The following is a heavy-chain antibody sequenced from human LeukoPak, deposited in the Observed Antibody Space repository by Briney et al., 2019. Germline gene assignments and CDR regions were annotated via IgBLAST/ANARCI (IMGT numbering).Heavy chain of an antibody. CDR1: GYTFTNFG. CDR2: ISPYNGNT. V-gene: IGHV1-18*01. CDR3: ARAGGWAREDYKADAFDI. Sequence: SVNGSCKASGYTFTNFGISWARQAPGQGLEWMGWISPYNGNTNYAQKVQGRVTMTADTSTSTAYMELRSLRSDDTAVYYCARAGGWAREDYKADAFDIWGQGTIASVSS. J-gene: IGHJ3*02. D-gene: IGHD6-19*01.